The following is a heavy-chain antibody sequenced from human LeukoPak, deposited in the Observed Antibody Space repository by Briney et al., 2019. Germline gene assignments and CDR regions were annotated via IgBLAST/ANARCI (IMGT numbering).Heavy chain of an antibody. CDR2: IYYTGNT. CDR3: ARQTGSGLFTLP. D-gene: IGHD3/OR15-3a*01. V-gene: IGHV4-39*01. CDR1: DGSISSFSYY. Sequence: SETLSLTCIVSDGSISSFSYYWGWIRQPPGKGLEWIGSIYYTGNTYYNASLKSRVTISIDTSNNQISLRLISVTATDTAMYYCARQTGSGLFTLPGGQGTLVTVSS. J-gene: IGHJ4*02.